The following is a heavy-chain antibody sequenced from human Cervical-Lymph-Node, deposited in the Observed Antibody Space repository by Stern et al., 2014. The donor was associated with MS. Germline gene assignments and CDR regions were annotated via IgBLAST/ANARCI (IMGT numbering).Heavy chain of an antibody. Sequence: DQLVESGGAVVQPGRSLRLSCAASGFTFSSYGMHWVRQAPGKGLEWVTVISYDGNHKYYAASVKGLFTISRDKSKNTLHLQMSSVTPDDTAIYYCARDYEDTSMLFDHWGQGTLVTVSS. J-gene: IGHJ4*02. D-gene: IGHD2-8*01. CDR2: ISYDGNHK. CDR1: GFTFSSYG. CDR3: ARDYEDTSMLFDH. V-gene: IGHV3-30*03.